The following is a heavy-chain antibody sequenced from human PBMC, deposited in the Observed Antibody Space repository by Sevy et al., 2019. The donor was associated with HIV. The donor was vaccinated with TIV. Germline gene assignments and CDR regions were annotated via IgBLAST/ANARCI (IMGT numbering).Heavy chain of an antibody. D-gene: IGHD3-10*01. J-gene: IGHJ4*02. CDR3: AKVSGGSGSYYDS. CDR1: GFTFDDYA. CDR2: IDWDGGST. Sequence: GGYLRLSCAASGFTFDDYAMHWVRQAPGKGLEWVSRIDWDGGSTYYADSVKGRFTISRDNSKNSLYLQMNSLRAEDTAFYYCAKVSGGSGSYYDSWGQGTLVTVSS. V-gene: IGHV3-43D*04.